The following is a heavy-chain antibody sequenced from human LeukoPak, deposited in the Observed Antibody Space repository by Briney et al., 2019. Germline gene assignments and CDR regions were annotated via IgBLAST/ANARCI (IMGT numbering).Heavy chain of an antibody. V-gene: IGHV4-38-2*02. CDR1: GYSISSGYY. Sequence: SETLSLTCTVSGYSISSGYYWGWIRQPPGKGLEWIGSIYHSESTYYNPSLKSRVTISVDTSKNQFSLKLSSVTAADTAVYYCALTYDYGGTFDYWGQGTLVTVSS. CDR2: IYHSEST. D-gene: IGHD4-23*01. J-gene: IGHJ4*02. CDR3: ALTYDYGGTFDY.